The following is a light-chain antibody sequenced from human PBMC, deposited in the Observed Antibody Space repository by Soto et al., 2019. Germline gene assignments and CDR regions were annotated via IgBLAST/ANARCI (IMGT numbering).Light chain of an antibody. Sequence: ESVLVQSPATLSLSPGERATLSCRASQSVSSSLAWYQQNPAHAPRLLIFDASDGATGIPVRFSGSGSGTDFTITISSLESEVFTVYYCQQHRNWPLTFGGGTRVEIK. CDR3: QQHRNWPLT. V-gene: IGKV3-11*01. CDR2: DAS. CDR1: QSVSSS. J-gene: IGKJ4*01.